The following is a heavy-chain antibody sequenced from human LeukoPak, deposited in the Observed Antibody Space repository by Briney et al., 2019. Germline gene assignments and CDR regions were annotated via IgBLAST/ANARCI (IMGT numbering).Heavy chain of an antibody. CDR3: TLGDGYKKISGVDY. D-gene: IGHD5-24*01. CDR2: IRSKANSYAT. J-gene: IGHJ4*02. CDR1: GFTFSGSA. V-gene: IGHV3-73*01. Sequence: GGSLRLSCAASGFTFSGSAMHWARQASGKGLEWVGRIRSKANSYATAYAASVKGRFTIPRDDSKNTAYLQMNSLKTEDTAVYYCTLGDGYKKISGVDYWGQGTLVTVSS.